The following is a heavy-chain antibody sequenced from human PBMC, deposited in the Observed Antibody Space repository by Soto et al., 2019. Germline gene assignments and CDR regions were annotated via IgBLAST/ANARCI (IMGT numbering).Heavy chain of an antibody. CDR1: GYTFTGYY. V-gene: IGHV1-2*02. D-gene: IGHD6-13*01. Sequence: QVQLVQSGAEVKKPGASVKVSCQASGYTFTGYYMHWVRQAPGQELEWMGWINPNSGGTNYAQKFQGRVTMTRHTSISTAYMELSRLRSDDTAVYYCARGEGSIAAAGGGWFDPWGQGTLVTVSS. J-gene: IGHJ5*02. CDR3: ARGEGSIAAAGGGWFDP. CDR2: INPNSGGT.